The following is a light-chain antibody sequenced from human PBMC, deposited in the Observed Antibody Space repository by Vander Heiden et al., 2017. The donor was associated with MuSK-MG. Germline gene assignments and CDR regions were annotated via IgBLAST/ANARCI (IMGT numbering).Light chain of an antibody. V-gene: IGLV2-8*01. CDR2: EVS. CDR3: SSYAGRNNFV. J-gene: IGLJ1*01. Sequence: QSALTQPPPSPGPPGQAFAISCTGTSSVVGGYNYVSWYQQHPGKAPKLMIYEVSKRPSGVPDRFSGSKSGNTASLTVSGLQAEDEADYYCSSYAGRNNFVFGTGTKVTVL. CDR1: SSVVGGYNY.